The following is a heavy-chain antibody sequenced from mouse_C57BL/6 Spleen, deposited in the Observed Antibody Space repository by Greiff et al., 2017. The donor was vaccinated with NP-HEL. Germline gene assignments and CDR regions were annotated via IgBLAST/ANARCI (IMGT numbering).Heavy chain of an antibody. J-gene: IGHJ4*01. CDR1: GYTFTSYW. Sequence: QVQLQQPGAELVKPGASVKMSCKASGYTFTSYWITWVKQRPGQGLEWIGDIYPGSGSTNYNEKFKSKATLTVDTSSSTAYMQLSSLTSEDSAVYYCARSYYGSSYQIAMDYWGQGTSVTVSS. CDR3: ARSYYGSSYQIAMDY. CDR2: IYPGSGST. V-gene: IGHV1-55*01. D-gene: IGHD1-1*01.